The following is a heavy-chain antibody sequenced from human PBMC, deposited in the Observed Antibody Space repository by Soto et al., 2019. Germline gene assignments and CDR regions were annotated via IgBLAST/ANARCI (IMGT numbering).Heavy chain of an antibody. V-gene: IGHV1-46*03. D-gene: IGHD6-13*01. CDR3: ARDPGIAAAGQNWFYP. CDR2: INPSGGST. J-gene: IGHJ5*02. CDR1: GYTFTSQY. Sequence: VGSMKVCCKASGYTFTSQYMHWVRQAPGQGLEWMGIINPSGGSTSYAQKFQGRVTMTRDTSTSTVYMELSSLRSEDTAVYYCARDPGIAAAGQNWFYPWGQGTLVTVSS.